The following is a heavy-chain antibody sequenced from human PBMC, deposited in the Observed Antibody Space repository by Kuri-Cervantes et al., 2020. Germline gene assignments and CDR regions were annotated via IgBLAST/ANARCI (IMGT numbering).Heavy chain of an antibody. CDR3: ARGIAARRGGIDY. V-gene: IGHV3-30-3*01. Sequence: GGSLRLSCAASGFTFSSYAMHWVRQAPGKGLEWVAVISYDGSNKYYADSVKGRFTFSRDNSKNTLYLQMNSLRAEDTAVYYCARGIAARRGGIDYWGQGTLVTVSS. CDR1: GFTFSSYA. J-gene: IGHJ4*02. CDR2: ISYDGSNK. D-gene: IGHD6-6*01.